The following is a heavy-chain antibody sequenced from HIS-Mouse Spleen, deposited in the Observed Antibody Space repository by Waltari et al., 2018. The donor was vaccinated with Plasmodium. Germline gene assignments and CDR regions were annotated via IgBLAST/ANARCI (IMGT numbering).Heavy chain of an antibody. J-gene: IGHJ4*02. CDR2: INHSVST. D-gene: IGHD3-10*01. CDR3: ASSGSGSYYY. V-gene: IGHV4-34*01. Sequence: QVQLQQWGAGLLKPSETLSLTCAVYGGSFSGYYWSWIRQPPGKGLEWIGEINHSVSTNYNPSLKSRVTRSVDTSKNQFSLKLSSVTAADTAVYYGASSGSGSYYYWGQGTLVTVSS. CDR1: GGSFSGYY.